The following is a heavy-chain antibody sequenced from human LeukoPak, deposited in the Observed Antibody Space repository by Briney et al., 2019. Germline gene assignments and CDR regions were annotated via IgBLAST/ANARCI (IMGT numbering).Heavy chain of an antibody. J-gene: IGHJ4*02. Sequence: SVKVSCKASGGTFSSYAISWVRQAPGQGLEWMGGIIPIFGTANYAQKFQGRVTITADESTSTAYMELSSLRSEDTAVYYCARDLLLSGYCSSTSCAYYFDYWGQGTLVTVSS. D-gene: IGHD2-2*01. V-gene: IGHV1-69*01. CDR1: GGTFSSYA. CDR2: IIPIFGTA. CDR3: ARDLLLSGYCSSTSCAYYFDY.